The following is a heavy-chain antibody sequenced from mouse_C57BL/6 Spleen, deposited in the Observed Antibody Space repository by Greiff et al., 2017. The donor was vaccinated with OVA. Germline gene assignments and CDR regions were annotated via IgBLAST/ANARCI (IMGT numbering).Heavy chain of an antibody. Sequence: VQLQQSGPELVKPGASVKISCKASGYSFSSSWMNWVKQRPGKGLEWIGRIYPGDGDTNYNGKFKGKATLTADKSSSTAYMQLSSLTSDDSAVYFCARLGPYYYGSSYWYFDVWGTGTTVTVSS. CDR3: ARLGPYYYGSSYWYFDV. J-gene: IGHJ1*03. D-gene: IGHD1-1*01. CDR2: IYPGDGDT. V-gene: IGHV1-82*01. CDR1: GYSFSSSW.